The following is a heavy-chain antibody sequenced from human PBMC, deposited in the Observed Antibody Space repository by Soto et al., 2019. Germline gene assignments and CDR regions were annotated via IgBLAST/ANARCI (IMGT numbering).Heavy chain of an antibody. V-gene: IGHV3-74*03. D-gene: IGHD1-26*01. Sequence: EVQLVESGGGLVQPGGSLRLSCAASGFTFSSYWMHWVRQVPGKGLVWVSHIDSDGNSTTYADSVKGRFTISRDNAKNTVYLQMNSLRADDTGVYYCVRDDVGVGIDYWGLGTLVTGAS. CDR3: VRDDVGVGIDY. CDR1: GFTFSSYW. J-gene: IGHJ4*02. CDR2: IDSDGNST.